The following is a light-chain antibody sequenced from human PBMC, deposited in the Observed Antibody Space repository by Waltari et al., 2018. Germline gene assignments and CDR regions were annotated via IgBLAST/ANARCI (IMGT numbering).Light chain of an antibody. CDR2: EVS. CDR1: SSDVGSYNL. Sequence: QSALTQPASVSGSPGQSITISCTGTSSDVGSYNLVSWYHQHPGKAPKIMIYEVSKRPSVVSNRFSGSKSGNTASLTISGLQAEDEADYYCCSYAGSSPYVFGSGTKVTVV. J-gene: IGLJ1*01. V-gene: IGLV2-23*02. CDR3: CSYAGSSPYV.